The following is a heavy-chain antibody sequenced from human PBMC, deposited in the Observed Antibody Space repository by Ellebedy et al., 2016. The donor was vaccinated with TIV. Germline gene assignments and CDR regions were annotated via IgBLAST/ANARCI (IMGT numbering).Heavy chain of an antibody. CDR2: INPSGGST. CDR1: GYTFTSYY. J-gene: IGHJ4*02. V-gene: IGHV1-46*01. Sequence: AASVKVSCKASGYTFTSYYMHWVRQAPGQGLEWMGIINPSGGSTSYAQKFQGRVTITRNTSISTAYMELSSLRSEDTAVYYCARDGGELSLSHFGLDYWGQGTLVTVSS. D-gene: IGHD3-16*02. CDR3: ARDGGELSLSHFGLDY.